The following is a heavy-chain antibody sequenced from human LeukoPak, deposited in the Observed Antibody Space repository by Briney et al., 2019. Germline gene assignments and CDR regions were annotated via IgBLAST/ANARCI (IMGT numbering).Heavy chain of an antibody. J-gene: IGHJ4*02. D-gene: IGHD5-24*01. CDR3: ARGRLQLKKKYYFDY. Sequence: TSGTLSLTCAVSGGAISSSNWWSWVRQPPGKGLEWIGEINHSGSTNYNPSLKSRVTISVDTSKNQFSLKLSSVTAADTAVYYCARGRLQLKKKYYFDYWGQGTLVTVSS. CDR2: INHSGST. V-gene: IGHV4-4*02. CDR1: GGAISSSNW.